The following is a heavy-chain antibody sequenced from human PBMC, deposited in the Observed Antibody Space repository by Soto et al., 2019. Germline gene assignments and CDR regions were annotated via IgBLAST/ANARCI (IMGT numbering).Heavy chain of an antibody. CDR2: INPSDGGT. V-gene: IGHV1-46*01. J-gene: IGHJ4*02. Sequence: ASVKVSCKASGYTFINYHIHWVRQAPGQGLEWLGIINPSDGGTGYAQKFQGRVTMTRDTSTSTVYMELSSLRSEDTAMYYCARVSHQSLDYWGLGTLVTVSS. CDR3: ARVSHQSLDY. CDR1: GYTFINYH.